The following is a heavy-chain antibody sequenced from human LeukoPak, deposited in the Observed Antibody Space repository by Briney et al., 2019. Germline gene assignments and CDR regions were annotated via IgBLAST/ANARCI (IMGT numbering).Heavy chain of an antibody. D-gene: IGHD5-18*01. CDR2: ISYDGSNK. J-gene: IGHJ4*02. V-gene: IGHV3-30*04. CDR3: ARVDTAMLYFDY. Sequence: GGSLRLSCAASGFTFSSYAMHWVRQARGKGLEWVAVISYDGSNKYYADSVKGRFTISRDNSKNTLYLQMNSLRAEDTAVYYCARVDTAMLYFDYWGQGTLVTVSS. CDR1: GFTFSSYA.